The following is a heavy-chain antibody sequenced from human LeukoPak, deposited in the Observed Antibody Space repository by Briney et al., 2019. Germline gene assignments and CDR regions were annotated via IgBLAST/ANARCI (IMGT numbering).Heavy chain of an antibody. D-gene: IGHD4/OR15-4a*01. J-gene: IGHJ4*02. V-gene: IGHV3-7*03. CDR1: GFTFSSYW. CDR3: ARRAGAYSHPYDY. Sequence: GGSLRLSCAASGFTFSSYWMSWVRQAPGKGLEWVANIKQDGSEKYYVDSVKGRFTISRDDAKNSLYLQMNSLRAEDTAVYYCARRAGAYSHPYDYWGQGTLVTVSS. CDR2: IKQDGSEK.